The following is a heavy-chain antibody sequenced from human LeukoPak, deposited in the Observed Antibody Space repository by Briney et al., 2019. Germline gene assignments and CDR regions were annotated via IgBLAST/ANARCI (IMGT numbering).Heavy chain of an antibody. CDR3: AKDGEMATLAGWFDP. J-gene: IGHJ5*02. CDR1: GFTFDDYA. CDR2: ISWNSGSI. Sequence: GGSLRLSCAAPGFTFDDYAMHWVRQAPGKGLEWVSGISWNSGSIGYADSVKGRFTISRDNAKNSLYLQMNSLRAEDTALYYCAKDGEMATLAGWFDPWGQGTLVTVSS. V-gene: IGHV3-9*01. D-gene: IGHD5-24*01.